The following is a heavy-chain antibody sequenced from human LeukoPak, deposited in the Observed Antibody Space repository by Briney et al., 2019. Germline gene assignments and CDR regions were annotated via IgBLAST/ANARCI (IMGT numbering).Heavy chain of an antibody. J-gene: IGHJ4*02. CDR1: GYSFTSYW. V-gene: IGHV5-51*01. CDR2: IYPGDSDT. CDR3: ARGPNVRGWSGYFDY. Sequence: GESLKISCKGSGYSFTSYWIGWVRQMPGKGLEWMGIIYPGDSDTRYSPSFQGQVTISADKSISTAYLQWSSLKASDTAMYYCARGPNVRGWSGYFDYWGQGTLVTVSS.